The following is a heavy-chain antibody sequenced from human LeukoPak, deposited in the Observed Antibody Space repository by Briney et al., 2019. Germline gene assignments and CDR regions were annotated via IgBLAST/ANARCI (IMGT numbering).Heavy chain of an antibody. V-gene: IGHV3-21*01. J-gene: IGHJ3*02. CDR2: ISSSSSYM. D-gene: IGHD3-16*01. Sequence: GGSLRLSCAASGFTFSSYSMNWVRQAPGKGLEWVSSISSSSSYMYYADSVKGRFTISRDNAKNSLYLQMNSLRAEDTAVYYCARDYWGAFDIWGQGTMVTVSS. CDR3: ARDYWGAFDI. CDR1: GFTFSSYS.